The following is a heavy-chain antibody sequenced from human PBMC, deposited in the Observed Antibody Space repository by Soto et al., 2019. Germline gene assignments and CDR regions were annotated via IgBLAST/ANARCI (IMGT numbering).Heavy chain of an antibody. CDR2: TYYNGLT. D-gene: IGHD4-17*01. V-gene: IGHV4-31*03. Sequence: QVPLQESGPGLVKPSQTLSLTCTVSGGSISSGGYYWTWIRQHPGKGLEWIGYTYYNGLTNYNPSLKSRVTISVDTSKIQISLKLTSVTAADTAVYYCASEPTTVTTSSPYYFDYWGQGTLVTVSS. CDR1: GGSISSGGYY. J-gene: IGHJ4*02. CDR3: ASEPTTVTTSSPYYFDY.